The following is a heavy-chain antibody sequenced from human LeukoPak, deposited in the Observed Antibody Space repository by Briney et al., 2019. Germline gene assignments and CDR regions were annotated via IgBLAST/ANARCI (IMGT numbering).Heavy chain of an antibody. V-gene: IGHV4-39*01. D-gene: IGHD3-10*01. CDR3: ATGQYYSGSSYNTFDY. CDR2: IYYSGRT. J-gene: IGHJ4*02. CDR1: GGSISSSSYY. Sequence: SETLSLTCTVSGGSISSSSYYWGWIRQPPGKGLEWIGSIYYSGRTYYNPPLKRRATISVDTSKNQFSLKLSSVTAADTAVYYCATGQYYSGSSYNTFDYWGQGTLVTVSS.